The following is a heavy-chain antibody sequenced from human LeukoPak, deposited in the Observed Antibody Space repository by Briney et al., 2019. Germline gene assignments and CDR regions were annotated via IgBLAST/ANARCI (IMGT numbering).Heavy chain of an antibody. CDR3: AELGITMIGGV. J-gene: IGHJ6*04. Sequence: GGSLRLSCLASGFTSSSYTMHWVRQTPGKGLEWVAVISDDGHGKVQYYADSVKGRFTISRDNAKNSLYLQMNSLRAEDTAVYYCAELGITMIGGVWGKGTTVTISS. CDR1: GFTSSSYT. CDR2: ISDDGHGKVQ. V-gene: IGHV3-30*04. D-gene: IGHD3-10*02.